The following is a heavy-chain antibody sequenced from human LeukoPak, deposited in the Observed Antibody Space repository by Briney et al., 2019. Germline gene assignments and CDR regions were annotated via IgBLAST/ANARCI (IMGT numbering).Heavy chain of an antibody. Sequence: ASVKVSRKVSGYTLTELSMHWVRQAPGKGLEWMGGFDPEDGETIYAQKFQGRVTMTENTSTDTAYMELSSLRSEDTAVYYCARVSSIGYTEPADAFDIWGQGTMVTVSS. CDR2: FDPEDGET. J-gene: IGHJ3*02. V-gene: IGHV1-24*01. CDR3: ARVSSIGYTEPADAFDI. D-gene: IGHD5-18*01. CDR1: GYTLTELS.